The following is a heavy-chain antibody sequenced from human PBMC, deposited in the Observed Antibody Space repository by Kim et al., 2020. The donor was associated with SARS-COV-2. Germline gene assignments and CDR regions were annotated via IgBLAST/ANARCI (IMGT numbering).Heavy chain of an antibody. CDR1: GFTFSSYG. CDR3: ARGDSAYCSGGSCYHFDY. V-gene: IGHV3-33*01. CDR2: IWYDGSNK. D-gene: IGHD2-15*01. J-gene: IGHJ4*02. Sequence: GGSLRLSCAASGFTFSSYGMHWVRQAPGKGLEWVAVIWYDGSNKYYADSVKGRFTISRDNSKNTLYLQMNSLRAEDTAVYYCARGDSAYCSGGSCYHFDYWGQGTLVTVSS.